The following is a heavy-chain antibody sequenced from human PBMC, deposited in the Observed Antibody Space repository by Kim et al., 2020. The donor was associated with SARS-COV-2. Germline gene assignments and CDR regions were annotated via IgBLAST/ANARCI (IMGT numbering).Heavy chain of an antibody. D-gene: IGHD4-17*01. Sequence: SNSPSFQGQVTISADKSISTAYLQWSSLKASDTAMYYCARTTGKDYFDYWGQGTLVTVSS. J-gene: IGHJ4*02. CDR3: ARTTGKDYFDY. V-gene: IGHV5-51*01.